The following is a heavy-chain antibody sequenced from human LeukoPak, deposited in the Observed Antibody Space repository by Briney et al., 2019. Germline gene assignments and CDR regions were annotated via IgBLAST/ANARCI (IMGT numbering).Heavy chain of an antibody. D-gene: IGHD3-10*01. CDR3: AKRGGYETMAAFDY. CDR1: GFTFNSYA. CDR2: IWPGGSDT. V-gene: IGHV3-23*01. J-gene: IGHJ4*02. Sequence: GGCLRLSCAASGFTFNSYAMSWVRQAPGKGLEWVSAIWPGGSDTFYADSVRGRFTISRDNSKNTLYLQMSSLRAEDSAVYYCAKRGGYETMAAFDYWGRGTLVTVSS.